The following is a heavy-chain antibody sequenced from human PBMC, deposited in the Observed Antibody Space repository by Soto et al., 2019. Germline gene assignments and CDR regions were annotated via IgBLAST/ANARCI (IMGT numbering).Heavy chain of an antibody. D-gene: IGHD2-2*01. V-gene: IGHV4-30-2*01. CDR2: IYHSGST. CDR3: ARVPDR. J-gene: IGHJ5*02. CDR1: GGSISSGGYS. Sequence: SETLSLTCAVSGGSISSGGYSWSWIRQPPGKGLEWIGYIYHSGSTHYNPSLKSRVTILVDRSKNQFSLKLSSVTAADTAVYYCARVPDRWGQGTLVTVSS.